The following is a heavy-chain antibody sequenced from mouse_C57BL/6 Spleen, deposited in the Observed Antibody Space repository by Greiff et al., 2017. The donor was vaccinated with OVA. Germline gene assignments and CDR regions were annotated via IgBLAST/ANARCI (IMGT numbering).Heavy chain of an antibody. CDR2: IRNKANGYTT. CDR3: ARYIRLRGMDD. D-gene: IGHD2-4*01. CDR1: GFTFTDYY. Sequence: EVHLVESGGGLVQPGGSLSLSCAASGFTFTDYYMSWVRQPPGKALEWLGFIRNKANGYTTEYSASVKGRFTISRDNSQSILYLQMNALRAEDSATYYCARYIRLRGMDDWGQGTSVTVSS. V-gene: IGHV7-3*01. J-gene: IGHJ4*01.